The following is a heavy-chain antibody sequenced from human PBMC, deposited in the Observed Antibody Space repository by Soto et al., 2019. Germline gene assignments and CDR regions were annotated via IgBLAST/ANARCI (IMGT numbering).Heavy chain of an antibody. D-gene: IGHD2-2*01. CDR2: ISYDGSNK. J-gene: IGHJ6*03. V-gene: IGHV3-30*18. CDR3: AKDGWSTSHLYYYYYMDV. Sequence: GGSLRLSCAASGFTFSSYGMHWVRQAPGKGLEWVAVISYDGSNKYYADSVKGRFTISRDNSKNTLYLQMNSLRAEDTAVYYCAKDGWSTSHLYYYYYMDVWGKGTTVTVSS. CDR1: GFTFSSYG.